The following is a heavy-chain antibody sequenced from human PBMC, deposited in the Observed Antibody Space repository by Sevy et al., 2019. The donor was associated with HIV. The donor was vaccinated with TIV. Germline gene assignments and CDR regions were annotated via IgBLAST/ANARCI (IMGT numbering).Heavy chain of an antibody. CDR1: GCSISSSSYY. D-gene: IGHD3-22*01. V-gene: IGHV4-39*01. Sequence: SETLSLTCTVSGCSISSSSYYWGWIRQPPGKGLEWIGNIYFSGSTYYNPSLKSRVTISVDTSKNQFSLNLTSVTAADTAVYHWARYPYDGDYLDYWGQGTLVTVSS. CDR2: IYFSGST. J-gene: IGHJ4*02. CDR3: ARYPYDGDYLDY.